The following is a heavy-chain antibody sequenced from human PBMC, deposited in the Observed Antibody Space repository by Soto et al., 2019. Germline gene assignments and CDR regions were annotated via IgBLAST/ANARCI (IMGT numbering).Heavy chain of an antibody. CDR1: GFTFSSYS. CDR3: ACKASFPLWLHSFGEMDV. CDR2: ISSSSSTI. V-gene: IGHV3-48*02. D-gene: IGHD3-10*01. J-gene: IGHJ6*02. Sequence: GGSLRLSCAASGFTFSSYSMNWVRQAPGKGLEWVSYISSSSSTIYYADSVKGRFTISRDNAKNSLYLQMNSLRDEDTAVYYCACKASFPLWLHSFGEMDVWGQGTTVTVSS.